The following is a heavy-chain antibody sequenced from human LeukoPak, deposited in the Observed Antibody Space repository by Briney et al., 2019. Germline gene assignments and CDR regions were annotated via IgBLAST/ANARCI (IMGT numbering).Heavy chain of an antibody. CDR1: GFTFSSYS. CDR3: ARRTSLRYFDWLSKAPLDY. J-gene: IGHJ4*02. CDR2: ISSMSSYI. D-gene: IGHD3-9*01. V-gene: IGHV3-21*01. Sequence: KPGGSLRLSCAASGFTFSSYSMNWVRQAPGKGLEWVSSISSMSSYIYYADSVTGRFTISRDNAKNSLYLQMNSLRAEDTAVYYCARRTSLRYFDWLSKAPLDYWGQGTLVTVSS.